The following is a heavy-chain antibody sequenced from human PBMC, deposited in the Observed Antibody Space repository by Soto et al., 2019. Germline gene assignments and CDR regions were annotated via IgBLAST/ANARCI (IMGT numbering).Heavy chain of an antibody. CDR1: GDSINSDKYY. CDR2: IYFRGNT. J-gene: IGHJ4*02. D-gene: IGHD3-9*01. V-gene: IGHV4-39*01. Sequence: QLQLQESGPGLVKPSETLSLTCSVSGDSINSDKYYWGWIRQPPGKGLEWIGSIYFRGNTYYNPSLQPRFTISLDKSKSQFSLKLNSVTAADSAVYFCGRLEGLATISYYFDFWGQGALVTVSS. CDR3: GRLEGLATISYYFDF.